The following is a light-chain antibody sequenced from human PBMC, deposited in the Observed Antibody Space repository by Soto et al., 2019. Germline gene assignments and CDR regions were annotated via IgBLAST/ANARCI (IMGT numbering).Light chain of an antibody. CDR3: SSYPTTSTYL. Sequence: QSVLTQPASVSGSPGQSITTTCTGTSSDVGGYKYVSWYQQHPGKAPKLLIYVVSNRPSGVSNRFSGPKAGNTASLTISGLRAEDEADYYCSSYPTTSTYLFGTGTKVTVL. V-gene: IGLV2-14*01. CDR2: VVS. CDR1: SSDVGGYKY. J-gene: IGLJ1*01.